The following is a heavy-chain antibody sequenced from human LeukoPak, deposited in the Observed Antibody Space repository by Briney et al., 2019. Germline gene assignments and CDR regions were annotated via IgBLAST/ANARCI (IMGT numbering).Heavy chain of an antibody. D-gene: IGHD3-16*01. Sequence: QVQLQESGPGLVKPSETLSLTCTVSGGSISSYYWGWIRQPPGKGLECIGRISSSGSTNYNPSLKSRVTISVDTSKNQFSLKLSSVTAADTAVYYCARETSQKGAHYMDVWGKGTTVTISS. CDR2: ISSSGST. V-gene: IGHV4-59*01. J-gene: IGHJ6*03. CDR3: ARETSQKGAHYMDV. CDR1: GGSISSYY.